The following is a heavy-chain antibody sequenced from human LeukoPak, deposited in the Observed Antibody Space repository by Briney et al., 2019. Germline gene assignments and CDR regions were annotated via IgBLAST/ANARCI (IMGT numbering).Heavy chain of an antibody. CDR3: ARGRIQLWLRGTSYFDH. CDR1: GFIFSSYA. CDR2: INHSGST. Sequence: GSLRLSCAASGFIFSSYAMSWVRQPPGKGLEWIGEINHSGSTNYNPSLKSRVTISVDTSKNQFSLKLSSVTAADTAVYYCARGRIQLWLRGTSYFDHWGQGTLVTVSS. J-gene: IGHJ4*02. V-gene: IGHV4-34*01. D-gene: IGHD5-18*01.